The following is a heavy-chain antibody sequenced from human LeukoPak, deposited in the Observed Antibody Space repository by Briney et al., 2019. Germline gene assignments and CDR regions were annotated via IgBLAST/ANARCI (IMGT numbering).Heavy chain of an antibody. Sequence: SETLSLTCTVSSGSISSSSYYWGWIRQPPGKGLEWIGNIYYSGSTYYNLSLKSRVTISVDTSKNQFSLKLSSVTAADTAVYYCATLGEYYDSSGYYYNWGQGTLVTVSS. CDR1: SGSISSSSYY. J-gene: IGHJ4*02. V-gene: IGHV4-39*07. D-gene: IGHD3-22*01. CDR2: IYYSGST. CDR3: ATLGEYYDSSGYYYN.